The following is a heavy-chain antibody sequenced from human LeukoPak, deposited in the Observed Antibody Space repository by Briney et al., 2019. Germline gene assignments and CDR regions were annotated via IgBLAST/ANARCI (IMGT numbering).Heavy chain of an antibody. CDR1: GYTFIGYY. J-gene: IGHJ4*02. V-gene: IGHV1-2*02. CDR3: ATVRDIVVGGGPYYFDY. CDR2: INPHNGDT. Sequence: GVSVKVSCKASGYTFIGYYLHWVRQAPGQGLEWMGWINPHNGDTNYAQKFQGRVTMTRDTSITTAYMELSRLKSDGTAVYYCATVRDIVVGGGPYYFDYWGQGTLVTVSS. D-gene: IGHD2-15*01.